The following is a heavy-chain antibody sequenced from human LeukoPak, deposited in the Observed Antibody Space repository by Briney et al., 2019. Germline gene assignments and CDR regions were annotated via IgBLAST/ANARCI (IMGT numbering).Heavy chain of an antibody. J-gene: IGHJ4*02. Sequence: GGSLRLSCAASGFTFGNFWMSWVRQAPGRGLQWVASMKRDGSHIYYVDSVKGRFTISRDNARNSLYLQMNSLRAEDTALYYCARGSSSWYYFVYWVEGTLVTVSS. D-gene: IGHD6-13*01. CDR3: ARGSSSWYYFVY. CDR1: GFTFGNFW. CDR2: MKRDGSHI. V-gene: IGHV3-7*03.